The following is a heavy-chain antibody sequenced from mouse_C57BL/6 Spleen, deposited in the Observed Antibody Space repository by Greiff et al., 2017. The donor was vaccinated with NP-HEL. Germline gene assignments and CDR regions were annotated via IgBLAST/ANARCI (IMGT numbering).Heavy chain of an antibody. CDR2: IYPSDSET. D-gene: IGHD3-1*01. CDR3: ARSGWESYFDY. V-gene: IGHV1-61*01. J-gene: IGHJ2*01. CDR1: GYTFTSYW. Sequence: VQLQQPGAELVRPGSSVKLSCKASGYTFTSYWMDWVKQRPGQGLEWIGNIYPSDSETHYNQKFKDKATLTVDKSSSTAYMQLSSLTSEDSAVYYCARSGWESYFDYWGQGTTLTVSS.